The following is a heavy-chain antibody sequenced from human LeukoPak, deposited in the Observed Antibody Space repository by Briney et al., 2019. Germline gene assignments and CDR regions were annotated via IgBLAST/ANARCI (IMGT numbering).Heavy chain of an antibody. V-gene: IGHV6-1*01. Sequence: SQTLSLTCAISGDSVSSNSAAWNWIRQSPSRGLEWLGRTYYRSKWYNDYAVSVKSRITINPDTSKNQFSLQLNSVTPEDTAVYYCARAYYPCSSTSCYALVRGNWFDPWGQGTLVTVSS. CDR2: TYYRSKWYN. CDR3: ARAYYPCSSTSCYALVRGNWFDP. CDR1: GDSVSSNSAA. D-gene: IGHD2-2*01. J-gene: IGHJ5*02.